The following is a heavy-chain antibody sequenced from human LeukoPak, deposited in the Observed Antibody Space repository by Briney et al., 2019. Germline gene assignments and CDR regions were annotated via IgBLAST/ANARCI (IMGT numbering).Heavy chain of an antibody. V-gene: IGHV4-4*09. CDR2: IYTSGST. Sequence: PSETLSLTCTVSGGSISSYYGSWIRQPPGKGLEWIGYIYTSGSTNYNPSLKSRVTISVDTSKNQFSLKLSSVTAADTAVYYCARQVPSNWGSVDYWGQGTLVTVSS. J-gene: IGHJ4*02. D-gene: IGHD7-27*01. CDR1: GGSISSYY. CDR3: ARQVPSNWGSVDY.